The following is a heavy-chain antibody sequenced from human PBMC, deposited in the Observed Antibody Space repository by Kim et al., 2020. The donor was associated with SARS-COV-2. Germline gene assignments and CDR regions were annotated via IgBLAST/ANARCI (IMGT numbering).Heavy chain of an antibody. V-gene: IGHV4-34*01. Sequence: TPSLKRRVTLSVDTSKNQFSLKLSSVTAADTAVYYWARGPGHYYYYYMDVWGKGTTVTVSS. CDR3: ARGPGHYYYYYMDV. J-gene: IGHJ6*03.